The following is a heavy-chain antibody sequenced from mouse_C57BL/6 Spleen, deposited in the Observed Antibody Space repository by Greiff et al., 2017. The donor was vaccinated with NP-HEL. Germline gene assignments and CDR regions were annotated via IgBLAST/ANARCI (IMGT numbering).Heavy chain of an antibody. Sequence: EVKLMESGGGLVQPGGSLKLSCAASGFTFSDYYMYWVRQTPEKRLEWVAYISNGGGSTYYPDTVKGRFTISRDNAKNTLYLQMSRLESEDTAMYYCARRTGTGAMDYWGQGTSVTVSS. D-gene: IGHD4-1*01. CDR2: ISNGGGST. J-gene: IGHJ4*01. CDR3: ARRTGTGAMDY. CDR1: GFTFSDYY. V-gene: IGHV5-12*01.